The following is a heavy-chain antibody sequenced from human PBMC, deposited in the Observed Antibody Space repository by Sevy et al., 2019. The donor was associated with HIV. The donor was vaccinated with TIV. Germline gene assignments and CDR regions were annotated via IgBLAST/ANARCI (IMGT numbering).Heavy chain of an antibody. Sequence: GGSLRLSCTASGFTVSSNYMSWVRQAPGKGLEWVSVLYSGGSTYYADSVKGRFTISRDNSKNTLYLQMNSMRAEDTAVYYCAGVTVRGFDYWGQGTLVTVSS. CDR3: AGVTVRGFDY. J-gene: IGHJ4*02. CDR2: LYSGGST. D-gene: IGHD3-10*01. V-gene: IGHV3-53*01. CDR1: GFTVSSNY.